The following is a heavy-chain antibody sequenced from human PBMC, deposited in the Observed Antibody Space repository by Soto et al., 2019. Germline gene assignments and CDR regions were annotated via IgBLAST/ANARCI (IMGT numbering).Heavy chain of an antibody. CDR2: VYSSGST. V-gene: IGHV4-59*11. Sequence: ASETLSLTCNVSGDSMSGHYWSWIRQPPGKGLEWIGYVYSSGSTNYNPSIKSRVTISIDTSKNQFSLKLNSVTAADTALYFCAKYRRTDAEGYTFDYWGQGALVTVSS. CDR3: AKYRRTDAEGYTFDY. CDR1: GDSMSGHY. J-gene: IGHJ4*02. D-gene: IGHD2-15*01.